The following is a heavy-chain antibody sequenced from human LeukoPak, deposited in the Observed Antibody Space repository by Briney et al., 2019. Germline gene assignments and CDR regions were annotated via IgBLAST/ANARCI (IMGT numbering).Heavy chain of an antibody. CDR2: IYSDGNV. V-gene: IGHV4-4*07. Sequence: PSETLSLTCSVSGGSISSYYWSWIRQPAGKGLQWIGRIYSDGNVKYNPSLKSRVTMSVDTSKNQFSLKMTSVTAADTAVYFCARRSPTYFTTWDFDYWGQGILVTVYS. D-gene: IGHD2-21*01. CDR1: GGSISSYY. CDR3: ARRSPTYFTTWDFDY. J-gene: IGHJ4*02.